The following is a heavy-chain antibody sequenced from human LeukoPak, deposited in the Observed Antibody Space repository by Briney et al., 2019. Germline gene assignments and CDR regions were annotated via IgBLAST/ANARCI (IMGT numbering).Heavy chain of an antibody. CDR1: GFTFSSYA. D-gene: IGHD5-24*01. Sequence: HPGGSLRLSCAASGFTFSSYAMNWVRQAPGRGLEWVSGISGSGGSTYYADSVKGRFTISRDNAKNSLYLQMNSLRAEDTAVYYCARESERWLANWGQGTLVTVSS. V-gene: IGHV3-23*01. J-gene: IGHJ4*02. CDR3: ARESERWLAN. CDR2: ISGSGGST.